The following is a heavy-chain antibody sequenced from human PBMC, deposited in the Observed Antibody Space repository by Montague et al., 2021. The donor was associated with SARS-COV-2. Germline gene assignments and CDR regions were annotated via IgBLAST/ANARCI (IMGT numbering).Heavy chain of an antibody. Sequence: SLRLSCAASGFTCSSYAMSWVRQAPGKGLEWVSAITGSGGGTYYAGSVKGRFTISKDNSKNMLYLQMNSLRAEDTAVYYCAKDQVYSGSYFADWGQGTLVTVSS. J-gene: IGHJ4*02. CDR2: ITGSGGGT. D-gene: IGHD1-26*01. V-gene: IGHV3-23*01. CDR3: AKDQVYSGSYFAD. CDR1: GFTCSSYA.